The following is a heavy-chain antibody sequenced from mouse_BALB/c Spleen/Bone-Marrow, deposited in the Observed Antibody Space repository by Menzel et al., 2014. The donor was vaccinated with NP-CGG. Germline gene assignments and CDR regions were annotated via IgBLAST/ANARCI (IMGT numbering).Heavy chain of an antibody. J-gene: IGHJ2*01. Sequence: EVKLMESGGGLVKPGGSLKLSCAASGFTFSSYTMSWVRQTPEKRLEWVATISSGGGNTYYPDSMKGRFTISRDNAKNNLHLQMSSLRSEDTALYYCARAYYRYPFDYWGQGTTLTVSS. D-gene: IGHD2-14*01. V-gene: IGHV5-9*03. CDR2: ISSGGGNT. CDR1: GFTFSSYT. CDR3: ARAYYRYPFDY.